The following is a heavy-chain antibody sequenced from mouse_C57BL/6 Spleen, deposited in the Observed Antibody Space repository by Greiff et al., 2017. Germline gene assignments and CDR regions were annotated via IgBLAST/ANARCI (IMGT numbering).Heavy chain of an antibody. D-gene: IGHD1-1*01. CDR3: ARWRYYGRSRYYAMSY. CDR1: GYAFTNYL. V-gene: IGHV1-54*01. J-gene: IGHJ4*01. CDR2: INPGSGGT. Sequence: VQLQQSGAELVRPGTSVKVSCKASGYAFTNYLIEWVKQRPGKGLEWIGVINPGSGGTSYNEKFKGKATLTADKSSSTAYMKLSSLTSEDSAVYFCARWRYYGRSRYYAMSYWGQGTSVTVSS.